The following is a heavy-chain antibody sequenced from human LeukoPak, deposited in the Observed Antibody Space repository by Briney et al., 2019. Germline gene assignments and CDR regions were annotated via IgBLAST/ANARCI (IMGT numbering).Heavy chain of an antibody. CDR2: IWYDGSNK. CDR3: AKDSYRSSNWFDP. D-gene: IGHD6-6*01. V-gene: IGHV3-33*06. J-gene: IGHJ5*02. Sequence: GGSLRLYXAASGFTFSSYGMHWVRQAPGKGLEWVAVIWYDGSNKYYADSVKGRFTISRDNSKNTLYLQMNSLRAEDTAVYYCAKDSYRSSNWFDPWGQGTLVTVSS. CDR1: GFTFSSYG.